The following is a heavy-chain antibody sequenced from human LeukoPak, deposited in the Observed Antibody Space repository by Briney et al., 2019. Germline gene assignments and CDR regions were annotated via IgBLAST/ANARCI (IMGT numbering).Heavy chain of an antibody. J-gene: IGHJ4*02. CDR3: IRDFLTVTTNDY. V-gene: IGHV3-74*01. CDR2: IKTDGSDR. Sequence: GGSLRLSCVVSGFGFSDYWMHWVRKAPGKGLVWVSGIKTDGSDRRYADFVTGRFTISRDNAKNTLFLQMNSLRAEDTAVYYCIRDFLTVTTNDYWGQGTLVTVSS. CDR1: GFGFSDYW. D-gene: IGHD4-11*01.